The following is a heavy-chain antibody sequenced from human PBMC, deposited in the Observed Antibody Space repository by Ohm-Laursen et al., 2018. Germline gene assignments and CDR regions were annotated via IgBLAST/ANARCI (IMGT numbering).Heavy chain of an antibody. CDR1: GFTVSSNY. Sequence: SLRLSCTASGFTVSSNYMSWVRQAPGKGLEWVSVIYSGGSTYYADSVKGRFTISRDNSKNTLYLQMNSLRAEDTAVYYCATPGVIAVAGQLEYGMDVWGQGTTVTVSS. V-gene: IGHV3-53*01. CDR3: ATPGVIAVAGQLEYGMDV. D-gene: IGHD6-19*01. CDR2: IYSGGST. J-gene: IGHJ6*02.